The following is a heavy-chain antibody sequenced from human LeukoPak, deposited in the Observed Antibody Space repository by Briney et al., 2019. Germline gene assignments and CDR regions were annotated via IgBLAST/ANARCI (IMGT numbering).Heavy chain of an antibody. CDR2: INPNSSII. D-gene: IGHD2-8*02. Sequence: GGSLRLPCAASGFTLSTYWMHWVRHAPGKGLVWVARINPNSSIITYADSVKGRFTIPRDNAKNTVYLQMNSLLAEDTAVYYCVRDLVLVDTPGDDFDYWGQGTLVTVSS. CDR1: GFTLSTYW. J-gene: IGHJ4*02. CDR3: VRDLVLVDTPGDDFDY. V-gene: IGHV3-74*03.